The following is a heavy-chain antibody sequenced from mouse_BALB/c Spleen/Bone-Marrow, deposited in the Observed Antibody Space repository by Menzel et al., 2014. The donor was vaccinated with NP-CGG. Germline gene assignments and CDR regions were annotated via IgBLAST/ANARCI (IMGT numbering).Heavy chain of an antibody. CDR3: TRDGKGNYDDAMDY. CDR2: ISSGGSYT. D-gene: IGHD2-1*01. Sequence: EVQGVESGGGLVKPGGSLKLSCAASGFTFSSYTMSWVRQTPEKRLEWVATISSGGSYTYYPDSVKGRFTISRDNAKNTLYLQMSSLRTEDTAMYYCTRDGKGNYDDAMDYWGQGTSVTVSS. CDR1: GFTFSSYT. V-gene: IGHV5-6-4*01. J-gene: IGHJ4*01.